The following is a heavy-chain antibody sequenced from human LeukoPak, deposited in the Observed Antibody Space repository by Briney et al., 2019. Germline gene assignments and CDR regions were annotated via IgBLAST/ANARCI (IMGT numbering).Heavy chain of an antibody. CDR3: ARVSWPPGTRWYYFDN. D-gene: IGHD4-17*01. CDR1: GGSISTNSYY. CDR2: IYTSGST. J-gene: IGHJ4*02. V-gene: IGHV4-61*02. Sequence: PSETLSLTCTVSGGSISTNSYYWSWIRQPAGKGLEWIGRIYTSGSTDYNPSLKSRVTISVDTSKNNFSLKLNSVTAADTAVYYCARVSWPPGTRWYYFDNWGQGTLVTVSS.